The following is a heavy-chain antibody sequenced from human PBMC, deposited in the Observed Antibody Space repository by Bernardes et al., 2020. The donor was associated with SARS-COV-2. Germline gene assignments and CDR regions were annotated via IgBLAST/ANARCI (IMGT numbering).Heavy chain of an antibody. D-gene: IGHD5-12*01. CDR2: IYSGTDI. CDR1: GFTVSNDF. J-gene: IGHJ6*02. CDR3: ARDLTIMGMDI. Sequence: GGSLRLSCAASGFTVSNDFINWVRQAPGKGLEWVSGIYSGTDIKYSASLKGRFTISRDNYTNTVYLQMNSLRPEDTAVYYCARDLTIMGMDIWGHGTTVKVSS. V-gene: IGHV3-66*02.